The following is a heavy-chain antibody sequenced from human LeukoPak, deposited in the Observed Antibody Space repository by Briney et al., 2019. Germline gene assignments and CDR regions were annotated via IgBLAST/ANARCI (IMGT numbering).Heavy chain of an antibody. J-gene: IGHJ5*02. CDR3: ARLWIVASWFDA. Sequence: SETLSLTCTVSNGSMTSDSYYWAWIRQPPGKGLEWIGIIFYSGKTYYSASLKSRVTVSLGTSKKNFSLRLSSVTAADTAVYYCARLWIVASWFDAWGQGALVTVSS. CDR1: NGSMTSDSYY. CDR2: IFYSGKT. V-gene: IGHV4-39*02. D-gene: IGHD2-2*03.